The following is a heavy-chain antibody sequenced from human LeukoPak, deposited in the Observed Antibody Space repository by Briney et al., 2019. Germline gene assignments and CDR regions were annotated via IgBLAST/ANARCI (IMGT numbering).Heavy chain of an antibody. Sequence: SETLSLTCTVSGASVSNYYWSWIRQPPGKGLEWIRYFSYSGSTNYNPSLKSRVTISVGTSKNQFSLKLSSVTAADTAVYYCARGPLDSGYTYFDYWGQGTLVTVSS. J-gene: IGHJ4*02. CDR1: GASVSNYY. CDR2: FSYSGST. D-gene: IGHD5-12*01. V-gene: IGHV4-59*02. CDR3: ARGPLDSGYTYFDY.